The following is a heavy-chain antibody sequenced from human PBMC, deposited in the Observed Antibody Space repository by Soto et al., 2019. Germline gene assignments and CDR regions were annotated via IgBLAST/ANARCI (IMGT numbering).Heavy chain of an antibody. J-gene: IGHJ6*02. V-gene: IGHV1-69*01. CDR3: AGGIAVPGQRSWVPPKNYGMDV. CDR1: GGTFSSYA. CDR2: IIPIFGTA. Sequence: QVQLVQSGAEVKKPGASVKVSCKASGGTFSSYAISWVRQAPGQGLEWMGGIIPIFGTANYAQKFQGRVTITADESTSTAYMDLCSLRSEDTAVYYCAGGIAVPGQRSWVPPKNYGMDVWGQGTTVTVSS. D-gene: IGHD6-19*01.